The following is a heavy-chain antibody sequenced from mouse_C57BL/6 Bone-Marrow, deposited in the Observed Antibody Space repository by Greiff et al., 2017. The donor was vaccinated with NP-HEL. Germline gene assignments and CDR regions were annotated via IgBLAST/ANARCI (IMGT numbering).Heavy chain of an antibody. CDR3: ARGKGLRPAWFAY. Sequence: QVQLKQSGPELVKPGASVKISCKASGYAFSSSWMNWVKQRPGKGLEWIGRIYPGDGDTNYNGKFKGKATLTADKSSSTAYMQLSSLTSEDSAVYFCARGKGLRPAWFAYWGQGTLVTVSA. D-gene: IGHD2-4*01. CDR2: IYPGDGDT. V-gene: IGHV1-82*01. CDR1: GYAFSSSW. J-gene: IGHJ3*01.